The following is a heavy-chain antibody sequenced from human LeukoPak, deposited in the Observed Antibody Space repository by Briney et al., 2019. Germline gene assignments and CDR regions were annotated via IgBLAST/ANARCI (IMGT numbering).Heavy chain of an antibody. CDR3: ARGPRGYSYGFSYYYYYGMDV. Sequence: SETLSLTCAVYGGSFSGYYWSWIRQPPGKGLEWIGEINHSGSTNYNPSLKSRVTISVDTSKNQLSLKLSSVTAADTAVYYCARGPRGYSYGFSYYYYYGMDVWGQGTTVTVSS. D-gene: IGHD5-18*01. V-gene: IGHV4-34*01. J-gene: IGHJ6*02. CDR1: GGSFSGYY. CDR2: INHSGST.